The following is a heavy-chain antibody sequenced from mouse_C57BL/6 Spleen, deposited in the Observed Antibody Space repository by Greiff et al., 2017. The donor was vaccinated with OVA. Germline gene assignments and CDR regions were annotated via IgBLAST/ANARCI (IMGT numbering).Heavy chain of an antibody. Sequence: QVQLQQPGAELVRPGTSVKLSCKASGYTFTSYWMHWVKQRPGQGLEWIGVIDPSDSYTNYNQKFKGKATLTVDTSSSTAYMQLSSLTSEDSAVYYCARNNLFGYWGQGTTLTVSS. J-gene: IGHJ2*01. CDR1: GYTFTSYW. CDR3: ARNNLFGY. CDR2: IDPSDSYT. V-gene: IGHV1-59*01.